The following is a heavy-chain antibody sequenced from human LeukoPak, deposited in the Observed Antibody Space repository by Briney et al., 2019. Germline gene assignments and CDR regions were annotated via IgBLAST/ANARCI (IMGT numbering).Heavy chain of an antibody. CDR3: ARPGYSYGMYYFDY. J-gene: IGHJ4*02. CDR2: ISPSGDIT. Sequence: GGSLRLSCAASGFTVSSNYMSWVRQAPGKGLEWVSGISPSGDITYYADSVKGRFTISRDNSKNTVYLQMNSLRAEDTAVYYCARPGYSYGMYYFDYWGQGTLVTVSS. V-gene: IGHV3-53*01. CDR1: GFTVSSNY. D-gene: IGHD5-18*01.